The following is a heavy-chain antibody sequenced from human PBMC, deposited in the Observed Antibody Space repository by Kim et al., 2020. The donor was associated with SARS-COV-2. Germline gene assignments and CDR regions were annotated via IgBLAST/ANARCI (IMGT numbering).Heavy chain of an antibody. J-gene: IGHJ4*02. CDR1: GFTFSTYA. D-gene: IGHD3-10*01. CDR2: ISGRGGST. CDR3: AKSAQSDGRPRGSFHY. Sequence: GGSLRLSCAASGFTFSTYATRWVRQAPGKGLEWVSAISGRGGSTYYADSVRGRFTISKDNSKNTLWLQINSLRAEDTAVYYCAKSAQSDGRPRGSFHYWGQGALVTVSS. V-gene: IGHV3-23*01.